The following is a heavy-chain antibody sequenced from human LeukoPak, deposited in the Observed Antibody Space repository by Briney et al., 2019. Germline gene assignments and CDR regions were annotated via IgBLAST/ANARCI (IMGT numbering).Heavy chain of an antibody. V-gene: IGHV1-69*13. CDR1: GYSFTNHA. CDR2: IIPIFGTA. J-gene: IGHJ6*02. D-gene: IGHD3-9*01. CDR3: ARVPLTGYGRLYYYGMDV. Sequence: ASVKVSCKASGYSFTNHAIHWVRQAPGQGLEWMGGIIPIFGTANYAQKFQGRVTITADESTSTAYMELSSLRSEDTAVYYCARVPLTGYGRLYYYGMDVWGQGTTVTVSS.